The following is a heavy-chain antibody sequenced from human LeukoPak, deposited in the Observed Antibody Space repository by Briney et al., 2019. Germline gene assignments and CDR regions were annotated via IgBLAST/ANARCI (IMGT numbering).Heavy chain of an antibody. CDR3: ARGFTMVRGVFDY. J-gene: IGHJ4*02. CDR1: GGSISSSSYY. CDR2: IYYSGST. Sequence: SETLSLTCTVSGGSISSSSYYWGWIRQPPGKGLEWIGYIYYSGSTNYNPSLKSRVTISVDTSKNQFSLKLSSVTAADTAVYYCARGFTMVRGVFDYWGQGTLVTVSS. D-gene: IGHD3-10*01. V-gene: IGHV4-61*05.